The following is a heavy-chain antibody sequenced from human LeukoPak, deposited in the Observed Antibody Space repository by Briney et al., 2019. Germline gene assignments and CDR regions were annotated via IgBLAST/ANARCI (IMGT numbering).Heavy chain of an antibody. J-gene: IGHJ6*03. Sequence: GRSLRLSCAASGFTFSSYAMHWVRQAPGKGLEWVAVISYDGSNKYYADSVKGRFTISRDNSKNTLYLQMNSLRAEDTAVYYCARCPPYCSGGSCYYYYYMDVWGKGTTVTVSS. D-gene: IGHD2-15*01. CDR3: ARCPPYCSGGSCYYYYYMDV. CDR1: GFTFSSYA. CDR2: ISYDGSNK. V-gene: IGHV3-30*04.